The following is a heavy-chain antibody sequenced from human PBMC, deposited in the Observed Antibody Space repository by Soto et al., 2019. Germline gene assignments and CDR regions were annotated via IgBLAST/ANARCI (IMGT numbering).Heavy chain of an antibody. CDR3: ARGPGVAAVDY. CDR2: IYYSGST. V-gene: IGHV4-59*01. Sequence: SATQSLTCAGSGGSISSYYWSWIRQPPGKGLEWIGYIYYSGSTNYNPSLKSRVTISVDTSKNQFSLKLSSVTAADTAVYYCARGPGVAAVDYWGQGTLVTVSS. D-gene: IGHD6-13*01. J-gene: IGHJ4*02. CDR1: GGSISSYY.